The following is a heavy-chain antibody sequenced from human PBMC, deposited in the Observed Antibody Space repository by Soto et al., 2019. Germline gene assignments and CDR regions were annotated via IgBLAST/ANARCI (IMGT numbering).Heavy chain of an antibody. D-gene: IGHD3-9*01. CDR3: AKEGHYDILTGYYGGIDY. Sequence: EVQLLESGGGLVQPGGSLRLSCAASGFTFSSYAMSWVRQAPGKGLEWVSAISGSGGSTYYADSVKGRFTISRDNSKNTLYLQMNSLRAEDTAVYYCAKEGHYDILTGYYGGIDYWGQGTLVTVSS. V-gene: IGHV3-23*01. J-gene: IGHJ4*02. CDR2: ISGSGGST. CDR1: GFTFSSYA.